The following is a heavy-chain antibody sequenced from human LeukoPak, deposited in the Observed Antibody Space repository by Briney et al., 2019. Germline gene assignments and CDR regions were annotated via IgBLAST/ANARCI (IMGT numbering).Heavy chain of an antibody. V-gene: IGHV3-30*03. CDR2: VSSDGSIK. Sequence: GGSLRLSCAASGFTFSSYGMHWVRQAPGKGLEWVAVVSSDGSIKYYADSGKGRFTISRDTSKNTVYLQMNSLRAEDTAVYYCARGDYGDEFFDYWGQGTLVTVSS. CDR1: GFTFSSYG. CDR3: ARGDYGDEFFDY. J-gene: IGHJ4*02. D-gene: IGHD4-17*01.